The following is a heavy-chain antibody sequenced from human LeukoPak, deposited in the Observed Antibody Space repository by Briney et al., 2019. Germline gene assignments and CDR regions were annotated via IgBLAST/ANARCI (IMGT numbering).Heavy chain of an antibody. J-gene: IGHJ4*02. CDR1: GFTFSDYY. Sequence: GGSLRVSCAASGFTFSDYYKSWIRQAPGKGLEWVSYISSSGSTIYYADSVKGRFTISRDNAKNSLYLQMNSLRAEDTAVYYCARDTGIAVAGFDYWGQGTLVTVSS. V-gene: IGHV3-11*01. CDR2: ISSSGSTI. CDR3: ARDTGIAVAGFDY. D-gene: IGHD6-19*01.